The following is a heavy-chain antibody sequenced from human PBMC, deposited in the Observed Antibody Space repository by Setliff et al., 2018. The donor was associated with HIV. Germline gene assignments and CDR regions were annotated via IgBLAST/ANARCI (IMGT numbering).Heavy chain of an antibody. V-gene: IGHV3-43*01. Sequence: GGSLRLSCAASGFTFDDYTMHWVRQAPGKAPEWVSLISWDGGSTYYADSVRGRFTISGDYAKNSVYLQMNSLRVEDSAVYYCAREVLRGGDDAFGLWGRGTVVTVSS. CDR3: AREVLRGGDDAFGL. J-gene: IGHJ3*01. CDR1: GFTFDDYT. CDR2: ISWDGGST. D-gene: IGHD3-10*01.